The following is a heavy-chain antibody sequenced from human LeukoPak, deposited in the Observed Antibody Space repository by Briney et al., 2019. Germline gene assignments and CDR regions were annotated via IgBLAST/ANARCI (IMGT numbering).Heavy chain of an antibody. CDR3: AKDRSEYSGYDFARNFDY. CDR1: GFTFSSYA. D-gene: IGHD5-12*01. J-gene: IGHJ4*02. CDR2: ISGSGGST. Sequence: GGSLRLSCAASGFTFSSYAMSWVRQAPGKGLEWVSAISGSGGSTYYADSAKGRFTISRDNSKNTLYLQMNSLRAEDTALYYCAKDRSEYSGYDFARNFDYWGQGTLVTVSS. V-gene: IGHV3-23*01.